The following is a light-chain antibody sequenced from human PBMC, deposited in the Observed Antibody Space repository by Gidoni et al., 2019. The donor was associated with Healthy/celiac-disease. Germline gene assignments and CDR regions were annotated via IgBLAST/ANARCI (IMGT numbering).Light chain of an antibody. Sequence: DGVMTQSPLSQPVTLGQPASIPCRASQSPGDSHGNTYLNWCQQRPGPSPRRLLYKVSTRYPGVPDRFSGSESGTAFTLNISRVEAADVGVYYCMQGTHCPPWTFXXXTKVEIK. CDR1: QSPGDSHGNTY. J-gene: IGKJ1*01. CDR2: KVS. CDR3: MQGTHCPPWT. V-gene: IGKV2-30*01.